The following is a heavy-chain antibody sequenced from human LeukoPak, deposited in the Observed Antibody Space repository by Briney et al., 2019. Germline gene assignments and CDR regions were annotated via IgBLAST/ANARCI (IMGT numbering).Heavy chain of an antibody. CDR3: ARGNYNFWSGYPDAFDI. V-gene: IGHV4-34*01. D-gene: IGHD3-3*01. Sequence: SETLSLTCAVYGGSFSGYYWSWIRQPLGKGLEWIGEINHSGSTNYNPSLKSRVTVSVDTSKNQFSLKLSSVTAADTAVYYCARGNYNFWSGYPDAFDIWGQGTMVTVSS. CDR2: INHSGST. J-gene: IGHJ3*02. CDR1: GGSFSGYY.